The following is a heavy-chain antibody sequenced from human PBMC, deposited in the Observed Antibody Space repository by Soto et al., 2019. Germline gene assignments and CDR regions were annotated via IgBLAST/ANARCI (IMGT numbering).Heavy chain of an antibody. J-gene: IGHJ5*02. V-gene: IGHV3-64*01. CDR2: ISSNGGST. D-gene: IGHD6-19*01. CDR1: GFTFSSYA. CDR3: ARVAGSGWSNWFDP. Sequence: GSLRLSCAASGFTFSSYAMHWVRQAPGKGLEYVSAISSNGGSTYYANSVKGRFTISRDNSKNTLYLQMGSLRAEDMAVYYCARVAGSGWSNWFDPWGQGTLVTVSS.